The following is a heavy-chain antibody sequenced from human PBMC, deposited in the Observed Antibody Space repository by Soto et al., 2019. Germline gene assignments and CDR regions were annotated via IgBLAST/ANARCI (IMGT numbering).Heavy chain of an antibody. D-gene: IGHD3-22*01. J-gene: IGHJ4*02. CDR3: VRATYFSDSSGYTRCFDY. CDR1: GLTVSSNY. V-gene: IGHV3-53*01. Sequence: VQLVESGGGLIQPGGSLRLSCEASGLTVSSNYMNWVRQAPGKGLEWVSLLYGGGTTSYADSVKGRFTISRDSSKNTVYLQMNSLKTEDTAVYYCVRATYFSDSSGYTRCFDYWGQGTLVTVSS. CDR2: LYGGGTT.